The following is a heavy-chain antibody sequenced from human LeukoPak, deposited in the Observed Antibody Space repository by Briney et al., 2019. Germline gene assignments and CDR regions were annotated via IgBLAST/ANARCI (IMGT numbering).Heavy chain of an antibody. D-gene: IGHD6-13*01. V-gene: IGHV3-30-3*02. CDR3: AKSGTIAAAGYYFDY. Sequence: GGSLRLSCAASGFTFSSYAMHWVRQAPGKGLEWVAVISYDGSNKYYADSVKGRFTISRDNSKNTLYLQMNSLRADDTAVYYCAKSGTIAAAGYYFDYWGQGTLVTVSS. CDR2: ISYDGSNK. J-gene: IGHJ4*02. CDR1: GFTFSSYA.